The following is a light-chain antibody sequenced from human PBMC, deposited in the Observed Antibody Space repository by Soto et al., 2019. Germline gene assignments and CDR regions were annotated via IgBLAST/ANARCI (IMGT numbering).Light chain of an antibody. V-gene: IGKV3-15*01. J-gene: IGKJ1*01. CDR1: QSVSSN. Sequence: EIVMTQSPATLSVSPGERATLSCRASQSVSSNLAWYQQKPGQAPRLLIYGASTRATGVPARFSGSGSGTEFTLTISSLQSEDFAVYSCQQYNNWPTFGQGTKVEIK. CDR3: QQYNNWPT. CDR2: GAS.